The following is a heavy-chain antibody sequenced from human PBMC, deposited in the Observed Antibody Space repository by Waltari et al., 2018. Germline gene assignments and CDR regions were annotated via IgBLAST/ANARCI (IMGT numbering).Heavy chain of an antibody. J-gene: IGHJ4*02. Sequence: EVQLVESGGGLVQPGGSLRLSCEVSGFTFSSYWMSWFRQAPGRRPEWVAYINGDGSDKYYAESMRGRFTISRDNAENSLFLQMNSLRAEDTAVYYCARHEKWGFDHWGQGALVTVSS. V-gene: IGHV3-7*01. CDR3: ARHEKWGFDH. D-gene: IGHD1-26*01. CDR1: GFTFSSYW. CDR2: INGDGSDK.